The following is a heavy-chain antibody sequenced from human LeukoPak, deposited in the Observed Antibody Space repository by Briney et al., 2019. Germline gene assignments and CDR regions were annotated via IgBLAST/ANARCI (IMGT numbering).Heavy chain of an antibody. CDR2: ISSSGSTI. V-gene: IGHV3-48*03. J-gene: IGHJ6*04. CDR1: GYTFNSYG. Sequence: SCKASGYTFNSYGIGWVRQAPGKGLEWVSYISSSGSTIYYADSVKGRFTISRDNAKNSLYLQMNSLRAEDTAVYYCAELGITMIGGVWGKGTTVTISS. CDR3: AELGITMIGGV. D-gene: IGHD3-10*02.